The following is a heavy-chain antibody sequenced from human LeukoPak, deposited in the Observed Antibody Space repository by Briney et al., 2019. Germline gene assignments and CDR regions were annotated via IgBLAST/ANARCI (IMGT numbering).Heavy chain of an antibody. V-gene: IGHV4-4*07. D-gene: IGHD3-3*02. Sequence: SETLSLTCAVSGESFSGYYWSWIRQPAGKGLEWIGRIYSSGTTNYNPSLKSRVSMSVDTSKSEFSLRVTSVTPADTAVYYCARDLHFWSGYYYFDYWGQGILVTVSS. CDR1: GESFSGYY. J-gene: IGHJ4*02. CDR3: ARDLHFWSGYYYFDY. CDR2: IYSSGTT.